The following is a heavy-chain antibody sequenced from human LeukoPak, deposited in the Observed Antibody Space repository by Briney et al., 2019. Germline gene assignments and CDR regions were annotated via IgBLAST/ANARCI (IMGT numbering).Heavy chain of an antibody. CDR2: ISHGGSAP. CDR1: GFTFNNYA. D-gene: IGHD3-3*01. V-gene: IGHV3-30*04. CDR3: ARERRGYYAEY. J-gene: IGHJ4*02. Sequence: GGSLRLSCAASGFTFNNYAMHWVRQAPGKGLEWVALISHGGSAPFYADSVKGRFIISKDSPQNTLYLQMNSLRPEDTAVYYCARERRGYYAEYWGQGTLVTISS.